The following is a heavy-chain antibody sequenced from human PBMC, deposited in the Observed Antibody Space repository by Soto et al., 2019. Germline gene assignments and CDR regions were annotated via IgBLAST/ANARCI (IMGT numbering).Heavy chain of an antibody. CDR1: GFTFGDYA. D-gene: IGHD4-17*01. Sequence: PGGSLRLSCTASGFTFGDYAMSWFRQAPGKGLEWVGFIRSKAYGGTTEYAASVKGRFTISRDDSKSIAYLQMNSLKTEDTAVYYCTRSPDYGDVYFDYWGQGTLVTVSS. CDR2: IRSKAYGGTT. CDR3: TRSPDYGDVYFDY. J-gene: IGHJ4*02. V-gene: IGHV3-49*03.